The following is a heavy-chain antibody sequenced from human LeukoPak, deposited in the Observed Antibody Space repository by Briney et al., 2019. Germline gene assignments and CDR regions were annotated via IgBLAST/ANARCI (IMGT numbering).Heavy chain of an antibody. CDR2: VRVSDSET. CDR1: GYRHADYW. V-gene: IGHV5-51*01. CDR3: ASAYHGDSSWAY. D-gene: IGHD2-21*02. J-gene: IGHJ4*02. Sequence: GESLKISCKGSGYRHADYWIGWARQMPGQGLEWMAFVRVSDSETRYRPSFQGQVTISADKSARTAYLQWISLRASDTAIYYCASAYHGDSSWAYWGQGAPVTVSS.